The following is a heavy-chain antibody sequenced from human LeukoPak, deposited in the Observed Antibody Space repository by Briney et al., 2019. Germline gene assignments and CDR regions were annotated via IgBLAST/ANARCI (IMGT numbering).Heavy chain of an antibody. CDR3: ARAPGYCSSGSCSWFDY. Sequence: SVKVSCKASGYSLTSYYMHWVRQAPGQGLEWMGIINPSGGSTRYAQKFQGRVTMTRDTSTSTVYMEVSSLRSEDTAVYYCARAPGYCSSGSCSWFDYWGQGTLVTVSS. J-gene: IGHJ4*02. D-gene: IGHD2-15*01. CDR1: GYSLTSYY. CDR2: INPSGGST. V-gene: IGHV1-46*01.